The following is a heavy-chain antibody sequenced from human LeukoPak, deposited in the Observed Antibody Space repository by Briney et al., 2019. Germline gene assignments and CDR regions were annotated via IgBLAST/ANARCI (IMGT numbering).Heavy chain of an antibody. CDR3: TKGYYEPFDK. CDR1: GASIDNYY. V-gene: IGHV4-59*13. CDR2: ISNSGST. Sequence: SSETLSLTCTLSGASIDNYYWDWIRQSPGKGLEWIACISNSGSTKYNPSLTDQVTMSVDRSKNQVSLRLRSVPAPGTGVYYFTKGYYEPFDKXGQGTLVTVSS. J-gene: IGHJ4*02. D-gene: IGHD3-22*01.